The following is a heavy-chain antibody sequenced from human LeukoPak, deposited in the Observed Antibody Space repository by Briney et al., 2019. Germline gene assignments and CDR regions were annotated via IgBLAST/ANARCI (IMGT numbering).Heavy chain of an antibody. D-gene: IGHD2-8*01. CDR3: ARVSEVYAISVLN. CDR1: GFTFSSYW. J-gene: IGHJ4*02. Sequence: GGSLRLSCAASGFTFSSYWMSWVRQAPGKGLEWVANIKQDGSEKYYVDSVKGRFTISRDNAKNSLYLQMNSLRAEDTAVYYCARVSEVYAISVLNWGQGTLVTVSS. V-gene: IGHV3-7*01. CDR2: IKQDGSEK.